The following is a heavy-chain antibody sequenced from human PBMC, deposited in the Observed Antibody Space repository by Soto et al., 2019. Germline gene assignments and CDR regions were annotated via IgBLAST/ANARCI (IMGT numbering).Heavy chain of an antibody. Sequence: QVQLVESGGGVVQPGRSLRLSCAASGFTFSSYGMHWVRQAPGKGLEWVAVISYDGSNKYYADSVKGRFTISRDNSKNTLYLQMNSLRAEDTAVYYCAKDKVALRLDPWGQGTLVTVSS. J-gene: IGHJ5*02. CDR3: AKDKVALRLDP. V-gene: IGHV3-30*18. D-gene: IGHD5-12*01. CDR2: ISYDGSNK. CDR1: GFTFSSYG.